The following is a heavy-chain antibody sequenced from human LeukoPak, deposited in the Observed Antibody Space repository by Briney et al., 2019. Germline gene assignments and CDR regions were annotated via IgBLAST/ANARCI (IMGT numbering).Heavy chain of an antibody. J-gene: IGHJ4*02. CDR2: IYYSGNT. D-gene: IGHD3-10*01. CDR3: ARYELLWFGELFCYFDY. Sequence: PSETLSLTCTVSGGSISSYYWSWIRQPPGKGREGIGYIYYSGNTNYNPSLKRRVTISVDTSKNPFSLKLSSVTAADTAVYYCARYELLWFGELFCYFDYWGQGTLVTVSS. V-gene: IGHV4-59*08. CDR1: GGSISSYY.